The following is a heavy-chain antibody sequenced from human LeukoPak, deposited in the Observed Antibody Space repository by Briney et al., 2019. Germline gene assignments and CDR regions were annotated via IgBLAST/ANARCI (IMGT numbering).Heavy chain of an antibody. CDR2: IGSNGRST. Sequence: SLRLSRSASRFTFDGVAMHSVRQAAGPGLEYLSGIGSNGRSTHNADSVKGRFTISRDNSKNTLFLQMTSLRAEDTAVYYCVNQISGWVYWGQGTLVTVSS. D-gene: IGHD6-19*01. CDR1: RFTFDGVA. J-gene: IGHJ4*02. CDR3: VNQISGWVY. V-gene: IGHV3-64D*06.